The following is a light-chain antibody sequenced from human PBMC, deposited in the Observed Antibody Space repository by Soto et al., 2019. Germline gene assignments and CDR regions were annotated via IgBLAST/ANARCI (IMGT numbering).Light chain of an antibody. CDR3: QQYGGSPQT. CDR1: QSGSNY. J-gene: IGKJ1*01. V-gene: IGKV3-20*01. CDR2: GAS. Sequence: EIVLTQSPGTLSLSPGERATLSCRASQSGSNYLAWYQQKPGQAPRLLLCGASRRATDIPDRFSYRRSGTDITLTISRREPEDFPVYYCQQYGGSPQTFRQGTNVEIK.